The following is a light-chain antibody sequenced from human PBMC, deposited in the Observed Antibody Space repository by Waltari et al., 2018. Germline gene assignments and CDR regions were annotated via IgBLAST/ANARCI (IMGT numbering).Light chain of an antibody. J-gene: IGKJ1*01. Sequence: DIQMTQSPPSLSAFVGDRVVITCRASQTISDYLNWYQQKPGKAPKLLIYAPSSLQTGVPSRFSGSGSGTDFTITISGLQPEDIATYYWQQSYSTWTFGQGTKVELK. CDR3: QQSYSTWT. CDR2: APS. CDR1: QTISDY. V-gene: IGKV1-39*01.